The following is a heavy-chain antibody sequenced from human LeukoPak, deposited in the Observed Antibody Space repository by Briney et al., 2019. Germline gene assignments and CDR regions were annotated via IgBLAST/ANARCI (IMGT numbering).Heavy chain of an antibody. CDR3: ARSEDGYNGLDI. CDR1: GYTFTGYY. J-gene: IGHJ3*02. V-gene: IGHV1-2*06. Sequence: ASVKVSCKASGYTFTGYYMHWVRQAPGQGLEWMGRINPNSGGTNYAQKFQGRVTMTRDTSISTAYMELSSLRSEDTAVYYCARSEDGYNGLDIWGQGTMVTVSS. D-gene: IGHD5-24*01. CDR2: INPNSGGT.